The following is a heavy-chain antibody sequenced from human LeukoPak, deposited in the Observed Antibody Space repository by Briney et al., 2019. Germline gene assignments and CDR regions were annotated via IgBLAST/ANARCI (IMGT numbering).Heavy chain of an antibody. CDR3: AKEMLAYYYDSSGPYYFDY. D-gene: IGHD3-22*01. Sequence: GGSLRLSCAASGFTFSSYAMSWVRQAPGKGLEWVSAISGSGGSTYYADSVKGRFTISRDNSKNTLYLQMNSLRAEDTAVYYCAKEMLAYYYDSSGPYYFDYWGQGTLVTVSS. V-gene: IGHV3-23*01. CDR2: ISGSGGST. J-gene: IGHJ4*02. CDR1: GFTFSSYA.